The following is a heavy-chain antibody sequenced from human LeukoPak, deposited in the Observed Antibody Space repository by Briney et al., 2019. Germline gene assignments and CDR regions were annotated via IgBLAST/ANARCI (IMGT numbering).Heavy chain of an antibody. CDR3: ARGGRGYSYGSRASVFFDY. D-gene: IGHD5-18*01. J-gene: IGHJ4*02. CDR2: IYYSGST. CDR1: GGPISSSGYY. V-gene: IGHV4-61*05. Sequence: SETLSLTCTVSGGPISSSGYYWGWIRQPPGKGLEWIGYIYYSGSTNYNPSLKSRVTISVDTSKNQFSLKLSSVTAADTAVYYCARGGRGYSYGSRASVFFDYWGQGTLVTVSS.